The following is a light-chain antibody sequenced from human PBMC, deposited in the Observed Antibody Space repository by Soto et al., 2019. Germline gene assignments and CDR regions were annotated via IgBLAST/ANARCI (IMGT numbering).Light chain of an antibody. V-gene: IGLV6-57*04. CDR2: ENN. Sequence: NFMLTQPHSVSESPGKTVTISCTRSSGSIASNHVQWYQQRPGSAPTTVIYENNQRPSGGPDRFSGSTDGSSNSASLTISGLQTEDEADYYCQSYDSNNVVFGGGTQLTVL. J-gene: IGLJ2*01. CDR3: QSYDSNNVV. CDR1: SGSIASNH.